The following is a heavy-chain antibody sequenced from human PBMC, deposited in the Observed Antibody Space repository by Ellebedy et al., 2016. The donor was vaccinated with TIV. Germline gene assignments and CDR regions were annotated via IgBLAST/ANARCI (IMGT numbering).Heavy chain of an antibody. J-gene: IGHJ4*02. CDR1: GFSFSGYW. CDR2: IRQDGSEK. CDR3: AKGRVIGSYHFDY. V-gene: IGHV3-7*03. D-gene: IGHD1-26*01. Sequence: GESLKISXAASGFSFSGYWMNWVRQAPGKGLEWVARIRQDGSEKFYVDSVKGRFTISRDNAKNSLYLQMNNLRADDTAVYYCAKGRVIGSYHFDYWGQGALVIVSS.